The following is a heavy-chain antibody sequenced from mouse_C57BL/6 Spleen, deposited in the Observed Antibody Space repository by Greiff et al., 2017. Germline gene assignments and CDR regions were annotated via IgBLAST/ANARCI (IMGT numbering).Heavy chain of an antibody. J-gene: IGHJ4*01. CDR1: GFTFSDAW. Sequence: EVKLVESGGGLVQPGGSMKLSCAASGFTFSDAWMDWVRQSPEKGLEWVAEIRNKANNHATYYAESVKGRFTISRVDSKSSFYLQMISIRAEDAGIYYCTRGGYSNWYYAMDYWGQGTSVTVSS. CDR3: TRGGYSNWYYAMDY. CDR2: IRNKANNHAT. V-gene: IGHV6-6*01. D-gene: IGHD2-5*01.